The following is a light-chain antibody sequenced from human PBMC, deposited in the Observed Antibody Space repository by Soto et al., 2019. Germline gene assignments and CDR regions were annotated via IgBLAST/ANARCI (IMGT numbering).Light chain of an antibody. J-gene: IGKJ4*01. CDR3: QQSFSPLTFGGGTPQLT. V-gene: IGKV1-9*01. CDR1: QGISSS. Sequence: DIQLTQSPSFLSASVGDRVTITCRASQGISSSLAWFQQKPGKAPKLLIYAASTLQSRVPSRFSGSGSGTDFTLTISSLQPEDFATYYCQQSFSPLTFGGGTPQLTFGGGTKVEIK. CDR2: AAS.